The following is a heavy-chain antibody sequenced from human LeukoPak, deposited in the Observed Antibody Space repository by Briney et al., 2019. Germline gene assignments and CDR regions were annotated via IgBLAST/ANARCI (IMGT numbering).Heavy chain of an antibody. CDR3: ARADSSGWTGYGMDV. Sequence: ASVKVSCKASGGTFSSYAISWVRQAPGQGLEWTGRIIPILGIANYAQKFQGRVTITADKSTSTAYMELSSLRSEDTAVYYCARADSSGWTGYGMDVWGQGTTVTVSS. V-gene: IGHV1-69*04. D-gene: IGHD6-19*01. CDR1: GGTFSSYA. CDR2: IIPILGIA. J-gene: IGHJ6*02.